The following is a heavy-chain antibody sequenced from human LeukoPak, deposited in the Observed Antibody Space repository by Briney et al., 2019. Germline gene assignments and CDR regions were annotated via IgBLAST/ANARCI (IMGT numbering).Heavy chain of an antibody. Sequence: ASETLSLTCSVSGVSITSNYWSWIRQPPGKGLEWLGYTHHSGATSYNPSLKSRSIMSLDTSNNQFSLKLSSVTAADTAVYYCARSSGHSYGDFDYWGQGNLVTVSS. CDR3: ARSSGHSYGDFDY. J-gene: IGHJ4*02. CDR2: THHSGAT. D-gene: IGHD5-18*01. CDR1: GVSITSNY. V-gene: IGHV4-59*01.